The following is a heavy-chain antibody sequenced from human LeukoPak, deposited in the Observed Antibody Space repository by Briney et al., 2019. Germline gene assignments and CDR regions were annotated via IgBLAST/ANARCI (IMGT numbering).Heavy chain of an antibody. CDR1: GFTFTSSA. J-gene: IGHJ6*02. D-gene: IGHD3-10*01. CDR2: IVVGRGNT. Sequence: SVKVSCKASGFTFTSSAMQWVRQARGQRFEWIGWIVVGRGNTNYAQKFQERVTITRDMSTSTAYMELSSLRSEDTAVYYCAADGDYYGSGIHGMDVWGQGTTVTVSS. CDR3: AADGDYYGSGIHGMDV. V-gene: IGHV1-58*02.